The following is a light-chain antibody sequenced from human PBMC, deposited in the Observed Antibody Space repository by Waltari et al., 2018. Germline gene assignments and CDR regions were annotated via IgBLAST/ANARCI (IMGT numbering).Light chain of an antibody. Sequence: QAVVTQEPSLTVSPGGTVTLTCCSSTGAVTSGLYPYWFQQTTGQAPRTLIYDTSDKHSWTPARVSGSLLGGKAALTLAGAQPEDEADYYGLLSYSGVRLYWVFGGGTKLTVL. J-gene: IGLJ3*02. CDR2: DTS. CDR1: TGAVTSGLY. CDR3: LLSYSGVRLYWV. V-gene: IGLV7-46*01.